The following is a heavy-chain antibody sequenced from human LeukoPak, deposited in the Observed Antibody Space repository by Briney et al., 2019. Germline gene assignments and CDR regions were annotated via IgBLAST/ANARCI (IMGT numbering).Heavy chain of an antibody. J-gene: IGHJ4*02. CDR1: GFTSSSYE. CDR3: ARDRAFYYGSGSYLDY. CDR2: ISTSDSTI. V-gene: IGHV3-48*03. D-gene: IGHD3-10*01. Sequence: GGSLRLSCAASGFTSSSYEMNWVRQAPGQGLEWVSYISTSDSTIYYADSVKGRITISRDNAKNALYLQMNSLRAEDTAVYYCARDRAFYYGSGSYLDYWGQGTLVTVSS.